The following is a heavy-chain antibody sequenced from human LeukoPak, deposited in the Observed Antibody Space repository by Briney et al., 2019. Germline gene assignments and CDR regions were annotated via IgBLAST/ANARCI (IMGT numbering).Heavy chain of an antibody. D-gene: IGHD5-18*01. Sequence: GGSLRLSCAASGFSISSYALHWVRQAPGKGLQYVSGISNGGSIDYANSVKGRFAISRDNSKNTLYLQMGSLRPEDMAVYYCARDFSYGSGFDYWGQGILVTVSS. CDR2: ISNGGSI. CDR1: GFSISSYA. V-gene: IGHV3-64*01. J-gene: IGHJ4*02. CDR3: ARDFSYGSGFDY.